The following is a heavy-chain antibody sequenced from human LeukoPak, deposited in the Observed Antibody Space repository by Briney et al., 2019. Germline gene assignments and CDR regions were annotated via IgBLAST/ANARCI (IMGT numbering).Heavy chain of an antibody. CDR1: GFTVSSNY. V-gene: IGHV3-53*01. Sequence: PGRSLRLSCAASGFTVSSNYMSWVRQAPGKGLEWVSVIYSGGSTYYADSVKGRFTISRDNSKNTLYLQMNSLRAEDTAVYYCARVTYGSGSYVDYWGQGTLVTVSS. CDR2: IYSGGST. CDR3: ARVTYGSGSYVDY. J-gene: IGHJ4*02. D-gene: IGHD3-10*01.